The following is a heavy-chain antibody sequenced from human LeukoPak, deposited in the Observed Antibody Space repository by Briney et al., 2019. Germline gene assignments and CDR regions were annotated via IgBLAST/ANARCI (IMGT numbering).Heavy chain of an antibody. CDR2: ISYDGSNK. Sequence: GGSLRLSCAASGFTFSRYGMHWVRQAPGKGLEWVAVISYDGSNKYYADSVKGRFTISRDNSKNTLYLQMNSLRAEDTAVYYCAKGEGYCSTNSCSIYSYGMDLWGQGTTVTVSS. V-gene: IGHV3-30*18. CDR3: AKGEGYCSTNSCSIYSYGMDL. J-gene: IGHJ6*02. CDR1: GFTFSRYG. D-gene: IGHD2-2*01.